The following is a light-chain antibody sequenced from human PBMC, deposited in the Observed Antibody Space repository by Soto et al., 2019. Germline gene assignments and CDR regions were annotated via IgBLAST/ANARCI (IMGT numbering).Light chain of an antibody. CDR3: QQSYSSIT. J-gene: IGKJ5*01. CDR1: QTIHNY. Sequence: DIQMTQSPSSLSASVGDRVTITCRASQTIHNYFNWYQQKPGKAPKVLIYTASNVQSGVPSRFSGSGSGTDFALTISGLQPEDFATYYCQQSYSSITFGQGTRLEIK. V-gene: IGKV1-39*01. CDR2: TAS.